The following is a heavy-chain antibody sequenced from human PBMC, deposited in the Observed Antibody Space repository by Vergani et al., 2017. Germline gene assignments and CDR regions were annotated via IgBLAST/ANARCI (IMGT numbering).Heavy chain of an antibody. Sequence: QVQLQESGPGLVKPSQTLSLTCTVSGGSISSYYWSWIRQPPGKGLEWIGYIYYSGSTIYNPSLKSRVTISVDTSKNQFSLKLSSVTAADTAVYYCARDSRSGSYYYYYYGMDVWGQGTTVTVSS. CDR1: GGSISSYY. V-gene: IGHV4-59*01. D-gene: IGHD3-22*01. CDR2: IYYSGST. CDR3: ARDSRSGSYYYYYYGMDV. J-gene: IGHJ6*02.